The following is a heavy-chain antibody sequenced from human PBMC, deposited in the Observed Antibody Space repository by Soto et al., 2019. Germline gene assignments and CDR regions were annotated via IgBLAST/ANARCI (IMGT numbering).Heavy chain of an antibody. D-gene: IGHD2-15*01. CDR2: IYYSGST. V-gene: IGHV4-31*03. CDR1: GGSISNGGYY. Sequence: QVQLQESGPGLVKPSQTLSLTCTVSGGSISNGGYYWSWIRQHPGKGLEWIGYIYYSGSTYYNPSLKSRVTISVDTYKNQFSLKLRSVTAADTAVYYCAREWDGSDGSCYSSWFDPWGQGTLVTVSS. J-gene: IGHJ5*02. CDR3: AREWDGSDGSCYSSWFDP.